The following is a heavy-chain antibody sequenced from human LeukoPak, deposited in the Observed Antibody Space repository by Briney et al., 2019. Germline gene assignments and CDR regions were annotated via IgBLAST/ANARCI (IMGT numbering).Heavy chain of an antibody. CDR2: ISYDGSNK. Sequence: QSGGSLRLSCAASGFTFSSYAMHWVRQAPGKGLEWVAVISYDGSNKYYADSVKGRFTISRDNSKNTLYLQMNSLRAEDTAVYYCARDLMQTTVTTDYFDYWGQGTLVTVSS. CDR1: GFTFSSYA. J-gene: IGHJ4*02. V-gene: IGHV3-30-3*01. CDR3: ARDLMQTTVTTDYFDY. D-gene: IGHD4-17*01.